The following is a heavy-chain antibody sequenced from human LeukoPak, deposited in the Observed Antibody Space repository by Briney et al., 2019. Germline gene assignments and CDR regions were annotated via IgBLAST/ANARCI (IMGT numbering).Heavy chain of an antibody. CDR3: ARTSGYYAYFDY. D-gene: IGHD3-22*01. V-gene: IGHV3-48*04. CDR2: ISSSGSTI. CDR1: GFTFSSYS. J-gene: IGHJ4*02. Sequence: GGSLRLSCAASGFTFSSYSMNWVRQAPGKGLEWVSYISSSGSTIYYADSVKGRFTISRDNAKNSLYLQMNSLRAEDTAVYYCARTSGYYAYFDYWGQGTLVTVSS.